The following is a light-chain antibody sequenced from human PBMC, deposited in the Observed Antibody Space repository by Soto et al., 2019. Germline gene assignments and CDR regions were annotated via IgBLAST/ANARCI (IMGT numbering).Light chain of an antibody. J-gene: IGLJ1*01. Sequence: QSVLTQPPSASGTPGQRVTISCSGSNSNIGSNSVTWYQQLPGTAPYLLIYDNDRRPSGVPARFSGSKSGTSASLVISGLQSEDEADYYCAAWEDSLNARYVFGTGTKV. CDR3: AAWEDSLNARYV. V-gene: IGLV1-44*01. CDR1: NSNIGSNS. CDR2: DND.